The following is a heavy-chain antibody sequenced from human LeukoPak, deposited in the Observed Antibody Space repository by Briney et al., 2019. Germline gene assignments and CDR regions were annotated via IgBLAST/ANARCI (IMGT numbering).Heavy chain of an antibody. V-gene: IGHV3-21*04. J-gene: IGHJ4*02. CDR3: AKLKVRGVIIASFDY. CDR1: GFTFSAYN. Sequence: GGSLRLSCAASGFTFSAYNMNWVRRTPGKGLEWVSSITTSSSYMFYADSVRGRFTISRDNAENSLYLQMNSLRAEDTAVYYCAKLKVRGVIIASFDYWGQGTLVTVSS. D-gene: IGHD3-10*01. CDR2: ITTSSSYM.